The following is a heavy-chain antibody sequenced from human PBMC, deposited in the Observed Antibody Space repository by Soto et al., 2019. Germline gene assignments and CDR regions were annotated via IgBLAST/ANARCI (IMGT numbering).Heavy chain of an antibody. J-gene: IGHJ4*02. CDR1: GFTFSSYA. D-gene: IGHD6-6*01. CDR2: ISGSGGDT. Sequence: GGSLRLSCAASGFTFSSYAMNWVRQAPGKGLEWVSTISGSGGDTYYADSVKGRFTISRDNSKYTLSLQMDSLRADDTAVYYCAKGGRSSSGLDFDYWGQRTLVTVSS. CDR3: AKGGRSSSGLDFDY. V-gene: IGHV3-23*01.